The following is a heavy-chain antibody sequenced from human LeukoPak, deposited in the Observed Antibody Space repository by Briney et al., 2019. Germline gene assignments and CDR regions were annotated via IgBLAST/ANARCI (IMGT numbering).Heavy chain of an antibody. CDR2: IRYDGNSE. CDR3: AKDLTYSSQGGSDS. CDR1: GFTFSSYA. V-gene: IGHV3-30*02. Sequence: GVSLRLSCAASGFTFSSYAMSWVRQAPGKGLQWVTFIRYDGNSESYADSVKGRFIISRDNSKNTLYLQMNSLRAEDTALYFCAKDLTYSSQGGSDSWGQGTLVTVSS. J-gene: IGHJ4*02. D-gene: IGHD3-16*01.